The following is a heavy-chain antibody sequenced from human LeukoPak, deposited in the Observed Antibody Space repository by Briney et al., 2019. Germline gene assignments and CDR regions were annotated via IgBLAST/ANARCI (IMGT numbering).Heavy chain of an antibody. CDR3: ATTRYYYDSSDAFDI. CDR1: GRTFSSYA. CDR2: IIPIFGTT. Sequence: ASVKVSCKASGRTFSSYAISWVRQAPGQGLEWMGRIIPIFGTTNYAQTFQGRVTITADKSTSTAYMELSSLRSEDTAVYYCATTRYYYDSSDAFDIWGQGTMVTVSS. V-gene: IGHV1-69*06. J-gene: IGHJ3*02. D-gene: IGHD3-22*01.